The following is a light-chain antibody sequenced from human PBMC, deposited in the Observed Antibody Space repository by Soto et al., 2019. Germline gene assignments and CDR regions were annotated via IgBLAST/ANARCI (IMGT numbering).Light chain of an antibody. CDR1: QSLSSGY. CDR2: GAS. J-gene: IGKJ4*01. CDR3: QQYGNSPPT. Sequence: EIVLTQSPGTLSLSPGERATLSCRASQSLSSGYLAWYQQRPGQAPRLLIYGASSRATGIPERFSGSGSATDFTLTISRLEPEDFAVYHCQQYGNSPPTFGGGTKVEI. V-gene: IGKV3-20*01.